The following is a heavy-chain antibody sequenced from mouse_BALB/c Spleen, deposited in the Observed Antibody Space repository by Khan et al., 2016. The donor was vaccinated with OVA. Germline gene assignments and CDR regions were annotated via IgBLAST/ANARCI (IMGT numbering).Heavy chain of an antibody. J-gene: IGHJ2*01. V-gene: IGHV3-1*02. CDR3: VRGDY. CDR1: GYSITSGYS. CDR2: IDYSGTT. Sequence: EVELVQSGPDLLKPSQSLSLTCTVTGYSITSGYSWHWIRQFPGHKLELMGYIDYSGTTNYNPSFKSRISITREISNNQSFLQLNSVTTEDTATYYCVRGDYWGQGTTLTVSS.